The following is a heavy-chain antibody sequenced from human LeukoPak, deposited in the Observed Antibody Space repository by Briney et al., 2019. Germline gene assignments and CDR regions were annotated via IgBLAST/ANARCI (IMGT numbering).Heavy chain of an antibody. D-gene: IGHD3-3*01. J-gene: IGHJ4*02. Sequence: GGSLRLSCAASGFTFSTYWMHWVRQAPGKGLEWVSRISTDGTRTDYADSVKGRFTISRDNAKNTLYLQMNSLRAEDTAVYYCVRLLDRDYWGQGTLVTVSS. CDR3: VRLLDRDY. CDR2: ISTDGTRT. CDR1: GFTFSTYW. V-gene: IGHV3-74*01.